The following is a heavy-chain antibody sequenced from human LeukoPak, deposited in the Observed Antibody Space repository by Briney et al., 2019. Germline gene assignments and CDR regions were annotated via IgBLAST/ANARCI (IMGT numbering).Heavy chain of an antibody. J-gene: IGHJ6*02. V-gene: IGHV3-23*01. Sequence: GGSLRLSCVASGFTFSNYAMSWVRQAPGKGLEWVSGISDSGGRTYNADSVKGRFTISRDNSKNTLYLQMNSLRVEDTAVYYCAKGTLRGSSNWYHHGMDVWGQGTTVTVSS. CDR1: GFTFSNYA. D-gene: IGHD6-13*01. CDR2: ISDSGGRT. CDR3: AKGTLRGSSNWYHHGMDV.